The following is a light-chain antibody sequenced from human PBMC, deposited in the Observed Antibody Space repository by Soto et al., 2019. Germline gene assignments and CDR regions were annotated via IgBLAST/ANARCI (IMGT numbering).Light chain of an antibody. Sequence: EIVLTQSPATLSVSPGEGATLSCRASQSVSSNLAWYQQKPGQAPRLLIYDASTGATGIPARFSGSGSGTEFTLTISSLQSEDFAVYYCQQYNNWPPWTFGQGTKVDIK. CDR3: QQYNNWPPWT. J-gene: IGKJ1*01. CDR1: QSVSSN. CDR2: DAS. V-gene: IGKV3-15*01.